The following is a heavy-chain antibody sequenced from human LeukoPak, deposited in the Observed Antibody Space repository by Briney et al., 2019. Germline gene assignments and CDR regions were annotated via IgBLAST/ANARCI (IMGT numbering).Heavy chain of an antibody. Sequence: PSETQSLTCTVSGYSISSGYYWGWIRQPAGKGLEWIGYIYHSGSTYYNPSLKSRVTISVDRSKNQFSLKLSSVTAADTAVYYCARGYYYYYMDVWGKGTTVTVSS. CDR3: ARGYYYYYMDV. CDR1: GYSISSGYY. CDR2: IYHSGST. V-gene: IGHV4-38-2*02. J-gene: IGHJ6*03.